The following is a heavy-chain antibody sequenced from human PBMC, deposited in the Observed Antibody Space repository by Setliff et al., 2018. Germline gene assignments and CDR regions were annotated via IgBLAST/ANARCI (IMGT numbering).Heavy chain of an antibody. V-gene: IGHV4-59*01. CDR1: GGSFTTYY. CDR2: IYYSGST. J-gene: IGHJ4*02. CDR3: ARFLNPRDGYQNSPGFDF. Sequence: PSETLSLTCTVSGGSFTTYYWSWIRQSPGKGLEWIGYIYYSGSTNYNPSLKSRVTISVDTSKNQFSLKMSSMTAADTAVYYCARFLNPRDGYQNSPGFDFWGQGTLVTVSS. D-gene: IGHD5-12*01.